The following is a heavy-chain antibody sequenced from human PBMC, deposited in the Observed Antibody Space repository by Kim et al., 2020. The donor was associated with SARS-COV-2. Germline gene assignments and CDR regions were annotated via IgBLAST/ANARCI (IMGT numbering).Heavy chain of an antibody. D-gene: IGHD5-12*01. V-gene: IGHV7-4-1*02. CDR2: INTNSGNP. CDR1: RSYFSSNA. Sequence: ASVKVSCKSSRSYFSSNALNWVRQAPGQGLEWMGWINTNSGNPAYGRGFTGRFVFTLDTSGSTAYLQISDLKAEDTAVYYCATRGVLVAPDYMDVWGKGTTVTVSS. CDR3: ATRGVLVAPDYMDV. J-gene: IGHJ6*03.